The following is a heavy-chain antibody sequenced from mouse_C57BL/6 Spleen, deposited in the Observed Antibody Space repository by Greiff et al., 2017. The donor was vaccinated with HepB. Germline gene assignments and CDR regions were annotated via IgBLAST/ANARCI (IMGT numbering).Heavy chain of an antibody. D-gene: IGHD2-1*01. CDR2: IWSGGST. CDR3: ASFDGNYGAMDD. Sequence: VQLQQSGPGLVQPSQSLSITCTVSGFSLTSYAVHWVRQSPGKGLEWLGVIWSGGSTDYNAAFITRLSTSKDNAKSQVFFKMNSLQADDTAIYYCASFDGNYGAMDDWGQGTSVTVSS. J-gene: IGHJ4*01. V-gene: IGHV2-2*01. CDR1: GFSLTSYA.